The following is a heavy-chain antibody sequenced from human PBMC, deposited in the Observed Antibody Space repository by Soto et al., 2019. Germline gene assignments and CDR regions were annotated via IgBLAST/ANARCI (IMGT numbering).Heavy chain of an antibody. D-gene: IGHD5-12*01. CDR2: ISGGGGST. CDR1: GFTFSSYA. J-gene: IGHJ4*02. CDR3: AKEGLYDYPLMYYFDY. Sequence: GGSLRLSCAASGFTFSSYAMSWVRQAPGKGLEWVSAISGGGGSTYYADSVKGRFTISRDNSKNTLYLQMNSLRAEDTAVYYCAKEGLYDYPLMYYFDYWGQGTLVTVSS. V-gene: IGHV3-23*01.